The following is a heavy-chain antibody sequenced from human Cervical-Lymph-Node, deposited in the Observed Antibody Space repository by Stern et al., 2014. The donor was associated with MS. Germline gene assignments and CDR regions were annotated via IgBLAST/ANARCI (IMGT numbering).Heavy chain of an antibody. V-gene: IGHV4-39*01. J-gene: IGHJ2*01. CDR1: GGSIISNAHY. CDR3: ARTYYNDWYPTVYFDL. CDR2: VYHNASI. Sequence: QVQLQESGPGLVKPSDTLSLTCIVSGGSIISNAHYWGWIRQPPGKRLEWIGSVYHNASIHFNPSLKSQVTMSVDTSKNQFSLKLRSVTAADTAMYYCARTYYNDWYPTVYFDLWGRGTLVTVSS. D-gene: IGHD3-22*01.